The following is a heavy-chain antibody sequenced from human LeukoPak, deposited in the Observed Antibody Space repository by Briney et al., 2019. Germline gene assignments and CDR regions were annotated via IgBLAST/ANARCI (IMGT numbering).Heavy chain of an antibody. CDR1: GGSFSGYY. CDR2: INHSGST. J-gene: IGHJ4*02. Sequence: SETLSLTCAVYGGSFSGYYWSWIRQPPGKGLEWIGEINHSGSTNYNPSLKSRVTISVDTSKNQFSLKLSSVTAADTAVYYCARHVSFTMVRGVTYFDYWGQGTLVTVSS. V-gene: IGHV4-34*01. D-gene: IGHD3-10*01. CDR3: ARHVSFTMVRGVTYFDY.